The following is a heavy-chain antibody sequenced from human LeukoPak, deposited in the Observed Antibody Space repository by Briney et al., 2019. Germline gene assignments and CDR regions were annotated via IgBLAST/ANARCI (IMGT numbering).Heavy chain of an antibody. J-gene: IGHJ6*03. CDR2: ITSRSSHI. D-gene: IGHD4-11*01. CDR3: ARVAQGATTENYFYYYMNV. V-gene: IGHV3-21*01. Sequence: GGSLRLSCEASGFAFNSYTITWVRQAPGKGLESVSSITSRSSHIYIADSVKGRFTISRDNAKNSLFLQMSSLRVEDTAVYYCARVAQGATTENYFYYYMNVWGKGTTVTVSS. CDR1: GFAFNSYT.